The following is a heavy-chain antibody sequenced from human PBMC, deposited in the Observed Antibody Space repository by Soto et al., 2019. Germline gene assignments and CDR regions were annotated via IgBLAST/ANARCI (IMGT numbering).Heavy chain of an antibody. V-gene: IGHV3-11*06. J-gene: IGHJ4*02. D-gene: IGHD1-1*01. CDR2: ISSSSSYT. Sequence: PGWSLRLSCASSVFTFIDYYMSWIRQAPGKGLEWVSYISSSSSYTNYADSVKGRFTISRDNAKNSLYLQMNSLRAEDTAVYYCAREKRQNWRQTDYWGQGTLVTVSS. CDR3: AREKRQNWRQTDY. CDR1: VFTFIDYY.